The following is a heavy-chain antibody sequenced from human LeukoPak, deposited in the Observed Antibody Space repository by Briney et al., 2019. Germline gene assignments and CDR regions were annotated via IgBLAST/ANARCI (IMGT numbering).Heavy chain of an antibody. CDR2: IYYSGST. J-gene: IGHJ4*02. CDR3: ARLIYYGSGRSIDY. D-gene: IGHD3-10*01. CDR1: GGSISSSYYY. V-gene: IGHV4-39*01. Sequence: SETLSLTCTVSGGSISSSYYYWGWIRQPPGKGLEWIGTIYYSGSTYYNPSLKSRVTISVDTSKNQFSLKLSSVTAADTAVYYCARLIYYGSGRSIDYWGQGTLVTVSS.